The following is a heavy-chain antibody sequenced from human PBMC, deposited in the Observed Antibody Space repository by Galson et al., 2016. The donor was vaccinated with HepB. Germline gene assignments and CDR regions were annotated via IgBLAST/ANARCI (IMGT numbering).Heavy chain of an antibody. CDR2: INSDGSST. CDR1: GFTLSSYW. D-gene: IGHD3-3*01. CDR3: ARGQHKTTFGVTINNHYYKDV. Sequence: SLRLSCAASGFTLSSYWMHWVRQAPGKGLEWVSRINSDGSSTSYADSVKGRFTISRDNTKNTLYLQMNSLRAEDTAVYYCARGQHKTTFGVTINNHYYKDVWGKGTTVTVSS. J-gene: IGHJ6*03. V-gene: IGHV3-74*01.